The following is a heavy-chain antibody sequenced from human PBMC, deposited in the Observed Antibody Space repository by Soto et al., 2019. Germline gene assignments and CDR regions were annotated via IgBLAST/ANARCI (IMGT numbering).Heavy chain of an antibody. CDR2: IKQDGSEK. D-gene: IGHD3-22*01. CDR1: GFTFSSYW. CDR3: ARDYYDSSGYYLIGDFDY. Sequence: VGSLRLSCAASGFTFSSYWMSWVRQAPGKGLEWVANIKQDGSEKYYVDSVKGRFTISRDNAKNSLYLQMNSLRAEDTAVYYCARDYYDSSGYYLIGDFDYWGQGTLVTVSS. V-gene: IGHV3-7*05. J-gene: IGHJ4*02.